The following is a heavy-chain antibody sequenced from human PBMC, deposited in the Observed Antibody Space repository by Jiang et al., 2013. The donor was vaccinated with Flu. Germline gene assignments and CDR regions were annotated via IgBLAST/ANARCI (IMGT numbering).Heavy chain of an antibody. CDR3: ATSYVGATSNYYYYGMDV. V-gene: IGHV5-51*03. CDR2: IYPGDSDT. J-gene: IGHJ6*02. D-gene: IGHD1-26*01. CDR1: GYSFTSYW. Sequence: QLVESGAEVKKPGESLKISCKGSGYSFTSYWIAWVRQMPGKGLEWMGIIYPGDSDTRYSPSFQGQVTISADKSISTAYLQWSSLKASDTAMYYCATSYVGATSNYYYYGMDVWGQGTTVTVSS.